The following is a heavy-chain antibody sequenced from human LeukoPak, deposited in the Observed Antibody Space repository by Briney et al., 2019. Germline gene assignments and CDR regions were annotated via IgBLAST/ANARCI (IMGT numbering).Heavy chain of an antibody. V-gene: IGHV1-2*02. Sequence: ASVKVSCKASGYTFTGYYMHWVRQAPGQGLEWMGWINPNSGGANYAQKFQGRVTMTRDTSISTAYMELSRLRSDDTAVYYCARDPEQWLASEYYFDYWGQGTLVTVSS. CDR2: INPNSGGA. J-gene: IGHJ4*02. CDR3: ARDPEQWLASEYYFDY. CDR1: GYTFTGYY. D-gene: IGHD6-19*01.